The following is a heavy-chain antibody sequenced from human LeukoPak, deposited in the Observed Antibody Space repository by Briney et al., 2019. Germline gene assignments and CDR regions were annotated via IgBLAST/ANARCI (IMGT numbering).Heavy chain of an antibody. CDR2: IYYSGST. D-gene: IGHD2-2*01. Sequence: SETQSLICTVSGGSISSGDYYWSWIRQPPGKGLEWIGYIYYSGSTYYNPSLKSRVTISVDTSKNQFSLKLSSVTAADTAVYYCARMNIVVVPAATFDYWGQGTLVTVSS. CDR1: GGSISSGDYY. V-gene: IGHV4-30-4*01. CDR3: ARMNIVVVPAATFDY. J-gene: IGHJ4*02.